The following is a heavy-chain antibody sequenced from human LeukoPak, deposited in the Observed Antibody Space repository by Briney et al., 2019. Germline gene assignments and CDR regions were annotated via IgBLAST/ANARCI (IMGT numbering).Heavy chain of an antibody. J-gene: IGHJ4*02. D-gene: IGHD7-27*01. CDR2: FVPEDGET. CDR1: GYTLTDLS. Sequence: GASVKVSCKVSGYTLTDLSMHWVRQAPGKGLEWMGGFVPEDGETIYAQKFQGRVTMTEDTSTDTAYMELSSLRSEDTAVYYCATATNWGESYFDYWGQGTLVTVSS. V-gene: IGHV1-24*01. CDR3: ATATNWGESYFDY.